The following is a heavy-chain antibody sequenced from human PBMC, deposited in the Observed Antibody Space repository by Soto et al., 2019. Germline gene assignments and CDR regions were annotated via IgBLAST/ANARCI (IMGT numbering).Heavy chain of an antibody. CDR1: GFTFCDYY. V-gene: IGHV3-11*04. CDR2: ISSSSTI. J-gene: IGHJ6*02. D-gene: IGHD3-3*01. CDR3: ARDRRITIFGDYYYYYDMDV. Sequence: GGSLRLSCAASGFTFCDYYMNWARQAPGKGLEWVSSISSSSTIYYADSVKGRFTISRDNAKNSLYLQMNSLRAEDTAVYYCARDRRITIFGDYYYYYDMDVWGQGTTVTVSS.